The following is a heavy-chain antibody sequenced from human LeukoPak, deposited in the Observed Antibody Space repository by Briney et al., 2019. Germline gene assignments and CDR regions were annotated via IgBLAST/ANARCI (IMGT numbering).Heavy chain of an antibody. CDR2: ISAYNGNS. Sequence: ASVKVSCKASGYTFTSYGISWVRQAPGQGLEWMGWISAYNGNSNYAQKLQGRVTMTTDTSTSTAYMELRSLRSDDMAVYYCASGTAAAGTFDFDYWGQGTLVTVSS. CDR1: GYTFTSYG. D-gene: IGHD6-13*01. J-gene: IGHJ4*02. V-gene: IGHV1-18*03. CDR3: ASGTAAAGTFDFDY.